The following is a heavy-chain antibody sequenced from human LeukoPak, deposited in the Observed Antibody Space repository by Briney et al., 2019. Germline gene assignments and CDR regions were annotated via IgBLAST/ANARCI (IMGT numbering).Heavy chain of an antibody. J-gene: IGHJ5*02. CDR3: ARDVGTTVADSFDP. D-gene: IGHD2-15*01. Sequence: ASVKVSCKASGYTFTTYYVHWVRQAPGHGLEWMGWIHIYRGNTNYAQKFQGRVTMTTDTSTSTVYMEVRGLRSDDTAMYYCARDVGTTVADSFDPWGQGTLVTVSS. CDR1: GYTFTTYY. CDR2: IHIYRGNT. V-gene: IGHV1-18*04.